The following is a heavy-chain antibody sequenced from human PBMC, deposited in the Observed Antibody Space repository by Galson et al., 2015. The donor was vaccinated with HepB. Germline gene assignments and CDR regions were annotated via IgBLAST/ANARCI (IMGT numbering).Heavy chain of an antibody. D-gene: IGHD2-8*01. CDR2: TYYRSKWYN. Sequence: CAISGDSVSSNSAAWNWIRQSPSRGLERLGRTYYRSKWYNDYAVSVKSRITINPDTSKNQFSLQLNSVTPEDTAVYYCARGPIVLMVYGYDYWGQGTLVTVSS. CDR1: GDSVSSNSAA. CDR3: ARGPIVLMVYGYDY. J-gene: IGHJ4*02. V-gene: IGHV6-1*01.